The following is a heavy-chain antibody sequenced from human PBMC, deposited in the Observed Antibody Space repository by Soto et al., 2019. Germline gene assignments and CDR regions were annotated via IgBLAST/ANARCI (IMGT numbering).Heavy chain of an antibody. CDR3: ARDGFNINYYYGMDV. Sequence: ASVKVSCKASGYTFTSYGISWVRQAPGQGLEWMGRISAYNGNTNYAQKNQGRVTMTTDTSTSTAYMELRSLRSDDTAVYYCARDGFNINYYYGMDVWGQGTTVTVSS. CDR2: ISAYNGNT. V-gene: IGHV1-18*01. CDR1: GYTFTSYG. J-gene: IGHJ6*02.